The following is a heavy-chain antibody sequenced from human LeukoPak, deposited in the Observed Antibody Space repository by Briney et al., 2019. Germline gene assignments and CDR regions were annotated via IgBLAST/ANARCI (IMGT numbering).Heavy chain of an antibody. V-gene: IGHV3-23*01. Sequence: PGGSLRLSCAASGFTFSSYAMSWVRQAPGKGLEWVSIIRGSGRSTYYADSVTGRFTISRDNSQNTVYLQMNSLRAEDTAVYYCAKDLRGDYVAIASDYWGQGTLVTVSS. CDR2: IRGSGRST. CDR1: GFTFSSYA. J-gene: IGHJ4*02. CDR3: AKDLRGDYVAIASDY. D-gene: IGHD4-17*01.